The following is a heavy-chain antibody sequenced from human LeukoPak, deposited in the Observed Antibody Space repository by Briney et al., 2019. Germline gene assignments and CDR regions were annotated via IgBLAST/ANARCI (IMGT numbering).Heavy chain of an antibody. Sequence: PGGSLRLSCAASGFTFSSYAMSWVRQAPGKGLEWVSAISGSGGSTYYADSVEGRFTISRDNSKNTLYLQMNSLRAEDTAVYYCAKGEQLWLSYYFDYWGQGTLVTVSS. J-gene: IGHJ4*02. CDR1: GFTFSSYA. CDR2: ISGSGGST. CDR3: AKGEQLWLSYYFDY. V-gene: IGHV3-23*01. D-gene: IGHD5-18*01.